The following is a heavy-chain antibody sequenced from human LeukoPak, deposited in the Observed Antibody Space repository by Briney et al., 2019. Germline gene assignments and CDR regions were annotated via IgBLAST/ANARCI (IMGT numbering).Heavy chain of an antibody. CDR1: GFTFSSYA. CDR3: ARGALTAIKSYYYYYYGMDV. Sequence: GGSLRLSCAASGFTFSSYAMSWVRQAPGKGLEWVSVIYSGGSTYYADSVKGRFTISRHNSKNTLYLQMNSLRAEDTAVYYCARGALTAIKSYYYYYYGMDVWGQGTTVTVSS. J-gene: IGHJ6*02. CDR2: IYSGGST. D-gene: IGHD5-18*01. V-gene: IGHV3-53*04.